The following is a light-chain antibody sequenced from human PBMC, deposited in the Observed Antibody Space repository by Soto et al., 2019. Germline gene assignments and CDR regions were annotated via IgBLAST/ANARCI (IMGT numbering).Light chain of an antibody. CDR2: GNT. J-gene: IGLJ1*01. CDR3: QSYDSSLSGPCV. V-gene: IGLV1-40*01. Sequence: QPVLTQPPSVSGAPGQTVTISCTGSSSNIGAGYDVHWYQQLPGTAPKLLIYGNTNRPSGVPDRFSGSKSATSASLAITGLQAEDEADYYCQSYDSSLSGPCVFGTGTKLTVL. CDR1: SSNIGAGYD.